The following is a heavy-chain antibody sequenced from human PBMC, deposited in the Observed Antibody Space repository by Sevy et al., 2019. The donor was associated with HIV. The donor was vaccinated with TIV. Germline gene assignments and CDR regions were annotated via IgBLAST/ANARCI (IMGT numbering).Heavy chain of an antibody. CDR2: IKSKTDGGTT. V-gene: IGHV3-15*07. D-gene: IGHD3-10*01. CDR3: TTGEYGFPYYFDY. Sequence: GGSLRLSCAASGFTFSNAWMNWVRQAPGKGLEWVGRIKSKTDGGTTDYAAPVKGRFTISRDDSKNTLYLQMNSLKTEDTAVYYCTTGEYGFPYYFDYWGQGTLVTVSS. CDR1: GFTFSNAW. J-gene: IGHJ4*02.